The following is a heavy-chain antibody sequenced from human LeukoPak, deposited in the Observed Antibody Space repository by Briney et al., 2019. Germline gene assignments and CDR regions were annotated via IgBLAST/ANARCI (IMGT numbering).Heavy chain of an antibody. Sequence: GGSLRLSCAASGFTFSSYSMNWVRQAPGKGLEWVSGISWNSGSIGYADSVKGRFTISRDNAKNSLYLQMNSLRAEDTALYYCAKAGGAGRDYWGQGTLVTVSS. CDR3: AKAGGAGRDY. CDR2: ISWNSGSI. V-gene: IGHV3-9*01. CDR1: GFTFSSYS. D-gene: IGHD1-26*01. J-gene: IGHJ4*02.